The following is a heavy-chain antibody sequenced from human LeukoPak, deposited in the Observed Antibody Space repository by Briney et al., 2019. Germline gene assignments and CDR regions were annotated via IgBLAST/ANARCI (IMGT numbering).Heavy chain of an antibody. CDR1: GGSISSYY. V-gene: IGHV4-4*07. CDR3: ARVLGDPRTTDYGMDV. D-gene: IGHD2/OR15-2a*01. J-gene: IGHJ6*02. Sequence: PSETLSLTCTVSGGSISSYYWSWIRQPAGKGLEWIGRIYTSGSTNYNPSLKSRVTMSVDTSKNQFSLKLSSVTAADTAVYYCARVLGDPRTTDYGMDVWGQGTTVTVSS. CDR2: IYTSGST.